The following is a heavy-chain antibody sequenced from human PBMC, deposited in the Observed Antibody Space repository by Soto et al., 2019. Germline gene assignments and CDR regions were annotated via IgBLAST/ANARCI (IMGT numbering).Heavy chain of an antibody. CDR1: GGSFSGYY. V-gene: IGHV4-34*01. CDR2: INHSGST. D-gene: IGHD2-8*02. J-gene: IGHJ4*02. CDR3: ARDKLTGLFDY. Sequence: SETLSLSCAVYGGSFSGYYWTWIRQPPGTGLEWIGEINHSGSTNYNPSLKSRVTISVDTSKNQFSLKPTSVTAADTAVYYCARDKLTGLFDYWGQGTLVTVSS.